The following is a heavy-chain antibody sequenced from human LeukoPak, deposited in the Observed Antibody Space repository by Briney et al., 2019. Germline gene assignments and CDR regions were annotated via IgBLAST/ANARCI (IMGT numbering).Heavy chain of an antibody. CDR3: ASYGDSTTDY. J-gene: IGHJ4*02. V-gene: IGHV4-59*01. CDR2: IYYTGST. Sequence: SETLSLTCTVSGGSISNYYWSWIRQSPGKGLEWIGYIYYTGSTNYNPSLKSRVTISVNTSKKQLSLRLSSVTAADTAVYYCASYGDSTTDYWGQGTLVTVSS. D-gene: IGHD4-17*01. CDR1: GGSISNYY.